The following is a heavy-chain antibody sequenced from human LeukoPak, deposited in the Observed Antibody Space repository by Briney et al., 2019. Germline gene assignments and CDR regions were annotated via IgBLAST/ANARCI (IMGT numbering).Heavy chain of an antibody. CDR1: GGSISSYY. CDR3: ARSPSAMVKFFDY. J-gene: IGHJ4*02. Sequence: SETLSLTCTVSGGSISSYYWSWIRQPPGKGLEWIGYIYYSGSTNYNPSLKSRVTISVDTSKNRFSLKLSSVTAADTAVYYCARSPSAMVKFFDYWGQGTLVTVSS. V-gene: IGHV4-59*01. CDR2: IYYSGST. D-gene: IGHD5-18*01.